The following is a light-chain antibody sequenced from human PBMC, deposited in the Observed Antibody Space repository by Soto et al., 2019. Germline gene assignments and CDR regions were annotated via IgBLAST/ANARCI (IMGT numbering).Light chain of an antibody. J-gene: IGKJ5*01. V-gene: IGKV1-13*02. CDR1: QDITSA. CDR2: AAY. Sequence: AIQLTQSPSSLPASVGDRVTITCRASQDITSALAWYQQKPGKAPNLLIYAAYSLKSEVPSRVSRRGAGPDVTLAANRLQPEHVATYWSQQFNSYVITFGQGTRLETK. CDR3: QQFNSYVIT.